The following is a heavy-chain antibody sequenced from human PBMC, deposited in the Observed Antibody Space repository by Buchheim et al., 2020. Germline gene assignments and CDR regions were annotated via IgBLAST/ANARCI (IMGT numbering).Heavy chain of an antibody. D-gene: IGHD6-6*01. CDR1: GFTFGDYA. Sequence: EVQVVESGGGLIQPGRSLRLSCTGSGFTFGDYAMSWFRQAPGKGLEWVGFIRSRAYGGTTEYADSVLGRFTISRDDSRSIAYLQMNSLGIEDTAVYSCSRGSSSSAYFGLDVWGQGTT. CDR3: SRGSSSSAYFGLDV. CDR2: IRSRAYGGTT. V-gene: IGHV3-49*03. J-gene: IGHJ6*02.